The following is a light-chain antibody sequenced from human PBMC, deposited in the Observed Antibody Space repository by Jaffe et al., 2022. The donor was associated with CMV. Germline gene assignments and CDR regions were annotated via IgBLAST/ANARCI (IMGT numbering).Light chain of an antibody. Sequence: DVQMTQSPSILSASVGDRVTITCRASQSISHWLAWYQQKPGSAPTVLIYKASTLESGVPSRFSGDGSGTDFTLTISSLQPVDFTTYYCQQYDLFPWTFGQGTRVEV. CDR3: QQYDLFPWT. J-gene: IGKJ1*01. V-gene: IGKV1-5*03. CDR1: QSISHW. CDR2: KAS.